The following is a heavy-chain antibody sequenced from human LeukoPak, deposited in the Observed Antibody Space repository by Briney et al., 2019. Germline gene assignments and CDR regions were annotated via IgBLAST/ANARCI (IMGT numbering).Heavy chain of an antibody. J-gene: IGHJ4*02. CDR3: ARVKITAAAKDY. CDR1: GYTFTSYD. CDR2: MNPNSGGT. D-gene: IGHD6-13*01. Sequence: GASVKVSCKASGYTFTSYDINWVRQATGQGLEWMGWMNPNSGGTNYAQKFQGRVTMTRDTSISTAYMGLSRLRSDDTAVYYCARVKITAAAKDYWGQGTLVTVSS. V-gene: IGHV1-2*02.